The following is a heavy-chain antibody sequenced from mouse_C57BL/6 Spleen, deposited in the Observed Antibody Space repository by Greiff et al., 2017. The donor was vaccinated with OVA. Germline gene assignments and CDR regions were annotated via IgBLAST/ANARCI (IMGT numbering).Heavy chain of an antibody. CDR3: ARDYYYSNYVYFDV. J-gene: IGHJ1*03. V-gene: IGHV5-4*01. D-gene: IGHD2-5*01. CDR1: GFTFSSYA. Sequence: EVQLVESGGGLVKPGGSLKLSCAASGFTFSSYAMSWVRQTPEKRLEWVATISDGGSYTYYPDNVKGRFTISRDNAKNNLSLHMSHLKSDDTAMYYSARDYYYSNYVYFDVWGTGTTVTVSS. CDR2: ISDGGSYT.